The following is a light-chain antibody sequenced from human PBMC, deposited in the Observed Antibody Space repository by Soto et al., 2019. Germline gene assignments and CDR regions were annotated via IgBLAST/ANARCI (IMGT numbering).Light chain of an antibody. CDR2: DAS. Sequence: AIQLTPSPSSLSASVGDRVTITCRASQGISSALAWYQQKPGKAPKLLIYDASSLQSGVPSRFSGSGSGTEFTLTISSLQPDDIATYYCQQCHRYLTFGQGTKVDIK. CDR3: QQCHRYLT. J-gene: IGKJ1*01. CDR1: QGISSA. V-gene: IGKV1-13*02.